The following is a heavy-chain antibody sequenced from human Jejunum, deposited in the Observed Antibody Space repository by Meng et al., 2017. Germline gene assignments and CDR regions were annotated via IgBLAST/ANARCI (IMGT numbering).Heavy chain of an antibody. CDR1: RDSISSSYW. Sequence: ESGPGLVKPWGTLSLTCSVSRDSISSSYWWCWVRQSPGKGLEWIGEIYHSGTTNYNPSLKSRVTLSVDKSKNQFSLNLSSVTAADTAVYFCARDFEALNGVWGQGTLVTVSS. CDR3: ARDFEALNGV. D-gene: IGHD2-8*01. CDR2: IYHSGTT. J-gene: IGHJ1*01. V-gene: IGHV4-4*02.